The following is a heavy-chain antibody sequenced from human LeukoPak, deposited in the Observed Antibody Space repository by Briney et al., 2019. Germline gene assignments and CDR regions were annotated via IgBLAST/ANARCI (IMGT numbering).Heavy chain of an antibody. D-gene: IGHD3-22*01. Sequence: SGPTLVNPTQTLTLTCTFSGFSLSTSGVGVGWIRQPPGKALEWLALIYWDDDKRYSPSLKSRLTITKDTSKNQVVLTMTNMDPVDTATYYCARSSWVTMIVGRAPAFDIWGQGTMVTVSS. V-gene: IGHV2-5*02. CDR3: ARSSWVTMIVGRAPAFDI. CDR1: GFSLSTSGVG. J-gene: IGHJ3*02. CDR2: IYWDDDK.